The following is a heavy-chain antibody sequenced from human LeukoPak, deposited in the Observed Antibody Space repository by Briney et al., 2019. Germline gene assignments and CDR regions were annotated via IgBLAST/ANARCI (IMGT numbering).Heavy chain of an antibody. Sequence: SETLSLTCTVSGGSISSNNYYWGWIRQPPGKGLEWIGSIYYTGSTYYNPSLSSRVTISVDTSKNQFSLKLSSVTAADTAVYFCASRPTTWGFFDSWGQGTLVTVSS. V-gene: IGHV4-39*01. CDR1: GGSISSNNYY. CDR2: IYYTGST. J-gene: IGHJ4*02. CDR3: ASRPTTWGFFDS. D-gene: IGHD4-17*01.